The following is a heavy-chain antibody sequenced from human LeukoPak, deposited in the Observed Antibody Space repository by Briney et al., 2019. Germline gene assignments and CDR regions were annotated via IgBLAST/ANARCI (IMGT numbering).Heavy chain of an antibody. CDR3: AKGQTGAPSFYYFFYLDG. CDR2: ITDSGDVT. J-gene: IGHJ6*03. V-gene: IGHV3-23*01. CDR1: GFTFRGYA. D-gene: IGHD2-8*02. Sequence: GGSLRLSCAASGFTFRGYAMAWVRQAPGKGLEWVSTITDSGDVTYYTDSVKGRFTISRDNSKDTLYLQMHSLTAEDTALYFCAKGQTGAPSFYYFFYLDGWGKGSTVIVSS.